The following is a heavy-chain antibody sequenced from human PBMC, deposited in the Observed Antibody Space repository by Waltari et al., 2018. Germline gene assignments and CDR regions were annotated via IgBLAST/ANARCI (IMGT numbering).Heavy chain of an antibody. V-gene: IGHV1-69*08. CDR1: GGTFSSYT. Sequence: QVQLVQSGAEVKKPGSSVKVSCKASGGTFSSYTISWVRQAPGQGLEWMGRSIPILGIANYAQKFQGRVTITADKSTSTAYMELSSLRSEDTAGYYCARDSGCTNGVCYASFGYWGQGTLVTVSS. CDR2: SIPILGIA. CDR3: ARDSGCTNGVCYASFGY. J-gene: IGHJ4*02. D-gene: IGHD2-8*01.